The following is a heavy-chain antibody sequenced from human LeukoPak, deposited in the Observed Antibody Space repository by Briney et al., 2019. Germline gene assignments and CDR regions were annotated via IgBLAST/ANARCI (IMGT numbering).Heavy chain of an antibody. CDR1: GYTFTSYG. J-gene: IGHJ6*03. D-gene: IGHD6-25*01. V-gene: IGHV1-18*01. CDR2: ISAYNGNT. CDR3: ARGIAAEFYYYMDV. Sequence: ASVKVSCKASGYTFTSYGISWVRQAPGQGLEWMGWISAYNGNTNYAQKIQGRVTMTTDTSTSTAYMELRSLRSDGTAVYYCARGIAAEFYYYMDVWGKGTTVTVSS.